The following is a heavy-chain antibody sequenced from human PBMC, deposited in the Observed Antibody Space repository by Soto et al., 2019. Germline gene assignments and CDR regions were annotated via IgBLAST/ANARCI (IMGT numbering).Heavy chain of an antibody. J-gene: IGHJ4*02. V-gene: IGHV3-66*01. CDR3: ARDVSNSVDY. CDR2: IYSGGST. CDR1: GFIVSNTY. Sequence: GGSLRLSCAASGFIVSNTYMSWVRQAPGKGLEWVSFIYSGGSTNYADSVKGRFTISRDNAKNTLFLQMNSLRAEDTAVYYCARDVSNSVDYWGQGTLVTVSS. D-gene: IGHD4-4*01.